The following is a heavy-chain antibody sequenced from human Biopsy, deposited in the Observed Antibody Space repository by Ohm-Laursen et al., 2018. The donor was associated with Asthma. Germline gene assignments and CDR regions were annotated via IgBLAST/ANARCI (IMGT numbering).Heavy chain of an antibody. CDR3: ARTYYDFLTGQVNDAFAM. CDR2: INAGDGNT. J-gene: IGHJ3*02. CDR1: GYTFIHFA. V-gene: IGHV1-3*01. Sequence: ATVKISCNASGYTFIHFAIHWVRQAPGQRLEWMGWINAGDGNTKYSQKFQGRITITRDTSASTAYMDLRSLRSEDTAMYYCARTYYDFLTGQVNDAFAMWGQGTMVTVSS. D-gene: IGHD3-9*01.